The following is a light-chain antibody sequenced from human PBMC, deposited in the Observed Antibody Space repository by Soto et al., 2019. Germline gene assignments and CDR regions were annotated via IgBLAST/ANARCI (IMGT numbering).Light chain of an antibody. CDR1: SSNIGIRT. J-gene: IGLJ2*01. CDR2: GHN. V-gene: IGLV1-44*01. CDR3: ATWDDSLSVV. Sequence: QSVLTQPPSASGTPGQRVTISCSGSSSNIGIRTVNWYQHLPGAAPQLLIYGHNQRPSRVPDRFSGSKSGASATLAISGLQSEDEADYYCATWDDSLSVVFGGGTKLTVL.